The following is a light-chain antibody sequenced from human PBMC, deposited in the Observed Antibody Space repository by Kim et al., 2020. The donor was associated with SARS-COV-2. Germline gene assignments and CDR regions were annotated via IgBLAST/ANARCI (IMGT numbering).Light chain of an antibody. V-gene: IGKV3-15*01. CDR1: PSVGTN. CDR3: HQYNDWPPGDT. Sequence: SPGEKATLSCRASPSVGTNLAWYQQKPGQPPRLLIYGASTRAPGVPGRFSGTGSGTDFTLTVSSLQSEDFAVYYCHQYNDWPPGDTFGQGTNLEIK. CDR2: GAS. J-gene: IGKJ2*01.